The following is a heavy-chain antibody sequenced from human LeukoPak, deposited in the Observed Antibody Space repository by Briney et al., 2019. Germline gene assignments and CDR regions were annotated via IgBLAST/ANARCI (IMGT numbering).Heavy chain of an antibody. CDR1: GFTFSSYA. D-gene: IGHD6-19*01. CDR2: ISGSGDNT. Sequence: GGSLRLSCAASGFTFSSYAMSWVRQPPGKGLEWVSGISGSGDNTYYADSVKGRFTISRDNAKNSLYLHMDSLRAEDTAVYYCARGAYSSGWAYFDHWGQGTLVTVSS. CDR3: ARGAYSSGWAYFDH. V-gene: IGHV3-23*01. J-gene: IGHJ4*02.